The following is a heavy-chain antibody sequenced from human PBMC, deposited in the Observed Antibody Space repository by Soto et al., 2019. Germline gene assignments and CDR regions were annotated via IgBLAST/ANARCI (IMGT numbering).Heavy chain of an antibody. CDR3: ARVGRYYGDYGSYYYYYYMDV. J-gene: IGHJ6*03. Sequence: EVQLVESGGGLVQPGGSLRLSCAASGFTVSSNYMSWVRQAPGKGLEWVSVIYSGGSTYYADSVKGRFTISRDNSKNTLYLQMNSLRAEDTAVYYCARVGRYYGDYGSYYYYYYMDVWGKGTTVTVSS. CDR1: GFTVSSNY. CDR2: IYSGGST. D-gene: IGHD4-17*01. V-gene: IGHV3-66*01.